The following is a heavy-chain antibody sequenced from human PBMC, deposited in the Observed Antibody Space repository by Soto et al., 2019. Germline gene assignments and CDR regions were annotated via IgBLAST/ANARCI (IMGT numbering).Heavy chain of an antibody. D-gene: IGHD2-2*02. V-gene: IGHV4-61*01. Sequence: QVQLQESGPGLVKPSETLSLTCTVSGGSVSSDTHYWSWIRQPPGKRLEWIGFIYSCGSTNYNASLKSSVTMSVDTSKTQFSLKLLSVIVADTAVYPCATFVRSCSGTTCYTRADVWGQGTTVTVSS. J-gene: IGHJ6*02. CDR2: IYSCGST. CDR1: GGSVSSDTHY. CDR3: ATFVRSCSGTTCYTRADV.